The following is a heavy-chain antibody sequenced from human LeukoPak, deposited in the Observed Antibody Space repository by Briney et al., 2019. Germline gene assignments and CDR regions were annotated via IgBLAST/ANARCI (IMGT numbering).Heavy chain of an antibody. CDR3: ARETPAVRNNCFDP. J-gene: IGHJ5*02. CDR1: GGSITSYY. Sequence: SETLSLTCTVSGGSITSYYWSWIRQPAGKGLEWIGHISTSGNTNYNPSLKSRVTISIDTSRDQFSLKVTSVTAADTAVYYCARETPAVRNNCFDPWGQGTLVTVSS. V-gene: IGHV4-4*08. CDR2: ISTSGNT. D-gene: IGHD2-2*01.